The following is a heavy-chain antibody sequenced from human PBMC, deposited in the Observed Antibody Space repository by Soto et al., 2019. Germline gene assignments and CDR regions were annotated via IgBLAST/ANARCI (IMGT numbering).Heavy chain of an antibody. CDR3: ARDFSSPGVTQTYYYYYGMDV. D-gene: IGHD3-10*01. V-gene: IGHV3-33*01. CDR1: GFTFSSYG. J-gene: IGHJ6*02. Sequence: AGGSLKLSCAASGFTFSSYGMHWVRQAPGRGLEWVAVIWYEGRNKYYAENVKGRFTNSRDNSKNKLKLQKNNLRAEDTAVYYCARDFSSPGVTQTYYYYYGMDVWGQGTTVTVSS. CDR2: IWYEGRNK.